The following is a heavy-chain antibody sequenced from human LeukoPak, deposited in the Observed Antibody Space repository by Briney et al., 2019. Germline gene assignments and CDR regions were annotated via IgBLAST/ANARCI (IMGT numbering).Heavy chain of an antibody. D-gene: IGHD1-7*01. CDR1: GGSISSSSYY. CDR3: ARGPANWNYVYYFDY. V-gene: IGHV4-39*07. J-gene: IGHJ4*02. CDR2: IYYSGST. Sequence: SETLSLTCTVPGGSISSSSYYWGWIRHPPGKGLEWSGSIYYSGSTYYNPSLKSRVTISVDTSKNQFSLKLSSVTAADTAVYYCARGPANWNYVYYFDYWGQGTLVTVSS.